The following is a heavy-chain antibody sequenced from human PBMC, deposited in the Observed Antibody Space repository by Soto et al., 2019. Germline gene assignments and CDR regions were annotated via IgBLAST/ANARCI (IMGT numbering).Heavy chain of an antibody. CDR2: ISGSGGST. Sequence: PGGSLRLSCAASGFIFSSYAMSWVRQAPGKGLEWVSGISGSGGSTYYADSVKGRFTISRDNSKNTLYLQMNSLRAEDTAVYYCARDQWELLPNYYYGMDVWGQGTTVTVSS. J-gene: IGHJ6*02. CDR3: ARDQWELLPNYYYGMDV. CDR1: GFIFSSYA. D-gene: IGHD1-26*01. V-gene: IGHV3-23*01.